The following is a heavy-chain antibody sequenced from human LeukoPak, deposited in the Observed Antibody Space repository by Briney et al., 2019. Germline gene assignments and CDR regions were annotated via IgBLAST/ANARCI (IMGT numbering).Heavy chain of an antibody. V-gene: IGHV3-30*03. Sequence: GRSLRLSCAPSGFTFSRHGMHWVRQAPGKGLEWVAIISNDGSRKYYAHSVEGRFTISRDNSKNTLYLQMDSLRAEDTAVYYCARDRAWNYFGYWGQGTLVTVSS. CDR2: ISNDGSRK. D-gene: IGHD3-3*01. CDR3: ARDRAWNYFGY. J-gene: IGHJ4*02. CDR1: GFTFSRHG.